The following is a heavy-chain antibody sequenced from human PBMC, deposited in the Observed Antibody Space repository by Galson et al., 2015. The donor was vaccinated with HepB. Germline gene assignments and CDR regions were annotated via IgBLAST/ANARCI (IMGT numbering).Heavy chain of an antibody. V-gene: IGHV4-39*01. CDR2: VDYGGRT. D-gene: IGHD4-23*01. Sequence: WARQPPGKGLEWIGSVDYGGRTYYNPSLRGRLSISVDPSKSQFSLRLTSLTAADTAVYYCTRSHGGYWGQGTLVTVSP. CDR3: TRSHGGY. J-gene: IGHJ4*02.